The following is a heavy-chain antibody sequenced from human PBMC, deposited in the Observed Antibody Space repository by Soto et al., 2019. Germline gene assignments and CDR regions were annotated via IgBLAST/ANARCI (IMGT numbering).Heavy chain of an antibody. J-gene: IGHJ4*02. CDR3: ARPKGTYSSGYYYFDF. CDR1: GGTFSTYA. D-gene: IGHD6-19*01. V-gene: IGHV1-69*01. CDR2: IIPLFGTA. Sequence: QVQLEQSGGEVKQPGSSVRVSCKTSGGTFSTYAINWVRQAPGQGLEWMGAIIPLFGTADYSQKFQGRVTITADESTSTAYMELSSLRFDDTAVYFCARPKGTYSSGYYYFDFWGQRTLVTASS.